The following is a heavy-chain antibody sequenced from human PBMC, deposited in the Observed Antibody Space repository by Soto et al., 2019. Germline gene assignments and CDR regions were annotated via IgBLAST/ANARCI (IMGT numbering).Heavy chain of an antibody. CDR1: GFTFSSSA. CDR2: IRVGGGDT. J-gene: IGHJ5*02. CDR3: AKCSVGTVRTSGWGNWLDP. Sequence: EVRLLESGGGLAQPGGSRRLSCAASGFTFSSSAMNWVRQAPGKGLEWVSSIRVGGGDTFYADSVRGRFTVTRDISRNTLYLQMNSLRAEDTSIYYCAKCSVGTVRTSGWGNWLDPWGQGTLVTVSS. V-gene: IGHV3-23*01. D-gene: IGHD3-10*01.